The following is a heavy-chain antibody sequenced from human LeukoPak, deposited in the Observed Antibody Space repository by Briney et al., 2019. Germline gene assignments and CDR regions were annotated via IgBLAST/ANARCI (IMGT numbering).Heavy chain of an antibody. CDR3: ARDVAIAARQLPDY. CDR2: ISGSGGST. J-gene: IGHJ4*02. CDR1: GFTFSSYA. D-gene: IGHD6-6*01. V-gene: IGHV3-23*01. Sequence: GGSLRLSCAASGFTFSSYAMSWVRQAPGKGLEWVSAISGSGGSTYYADSVKGRFTISRDNSKNTLYLQMNSLRAEDTAVYYCARDVAIAARQLPDYWGQGTLVTVSS.